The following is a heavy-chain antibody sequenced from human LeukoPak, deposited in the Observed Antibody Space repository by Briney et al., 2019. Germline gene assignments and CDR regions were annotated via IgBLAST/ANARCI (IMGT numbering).Heavy chain of an antibody. Sequence: GGSLRLSCAASGFTFTDHYMDWVRQAPGKGLEWVGRTRDKTNSYTTEYAASVKGRFTISRDDSKNALYPQMNSLKTEDTEVYYCVRSGTTWTQMIDFWGQGTPLTVSS. V-gene: IGHV3-72*01. CDR2: TRDKTNSYTT. CDR1: GFTFTDHY. D-gene: IGHD2-2*01. J-gene: IGHJ4*01. CDR3: VRSGTTWTQMIDF.